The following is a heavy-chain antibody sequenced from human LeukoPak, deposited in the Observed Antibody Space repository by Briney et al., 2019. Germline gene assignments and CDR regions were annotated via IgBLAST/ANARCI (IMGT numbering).Heavy chain of an antibody. CDR1: GFTFSSYA. V-gene: IGHV3-23*01. CDR2: ISGSGGST. J-gene: IGHJ4*02. CDR3: ASDGSGSYSLSTD. D-gene: IGHD3-10*01. Sequence: QAGGSLRLSCAASGFTFSSYAMSWVRQAPGKGLEWVSVISGSGGSTYYADSVKGRFTISRDNSKNTLYLQMNSLRAEDTAVYYCASDGSGSYSLSTDWGQGTLVTVSS.